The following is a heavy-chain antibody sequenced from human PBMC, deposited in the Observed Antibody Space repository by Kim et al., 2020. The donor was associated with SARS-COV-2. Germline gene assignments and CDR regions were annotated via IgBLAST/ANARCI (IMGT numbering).Heavy chain of an antibody. D-gene: IGHD1-26*01. CDR1: GGSISSGSNC. CDR3: ATSSVNYLLHWFDP. J-gene: IGHJ5*02. V-gene: IGHV4-39*01. Sequence: SETLSLTCTVSGGSISSGSNCWGWIRQPPGKGLEWNGNLFYRGSTYYNSFINSRVTMSVDTSKHQFSQKLIFVTAAYTAVYYCATSSVNYLLHWFDPWGQGALVTVSP. CDR2: LFYRGST.